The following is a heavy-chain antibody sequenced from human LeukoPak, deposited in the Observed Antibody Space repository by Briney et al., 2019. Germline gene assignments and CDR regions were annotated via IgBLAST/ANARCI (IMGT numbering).Heavy chain of an antibody. D-gene: IGHD1-26*01. CDR1: GGSFSGYY. CDR2: INHSGST. J-gene: IGHJ4*02. CDR3: ARRSGSYPGNFDY. V-gene: IGHV4-34*01. Sequence: SETLSLTCAVYGGSFSGYYWSWIRQPPGKGLEWIGEINHSGSTNYNPSLMSRLTLSVDTSKNQFTLNLSSVTAADTAVYYCARRSGSYPGNFDYWGQGTLVTVSS.